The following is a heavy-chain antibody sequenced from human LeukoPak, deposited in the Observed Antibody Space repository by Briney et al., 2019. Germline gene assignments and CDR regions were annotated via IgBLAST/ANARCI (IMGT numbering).Heavy chain of an antibody. CDR3: ARAPRIVGAASWFDP. CDR2: INPSGGST. D-gene: IGHD1-26*01. J-gene: IGHJ5*02. V-gene: IGHV1-46*03. Sequence: GASVKVSCKASGYTFTSYYMHWVRQAPGQGLEWMGIINPSGGSTSYAQKFQGRVTMTRDTSTSTVYMELSSLRSEDTAVYYCARAPRIVGAASWFDPWGQGTPVTVSS. CDR1: GYTFTSYY.